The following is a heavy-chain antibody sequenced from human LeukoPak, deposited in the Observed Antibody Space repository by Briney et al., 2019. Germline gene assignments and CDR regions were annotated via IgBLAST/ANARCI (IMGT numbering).Heavy chain of an antibody. D-gene: IGHD3-22*01. CDR1: GFTFSSYE. CDR2: ISTGGSSI. CDR3: ARGMIVDI. Sequence: PGGSLRLSCVASGFTFSSYEMNWVRQAPGKGLEWVSYISTGGSSIYYADSVKGRFTISRDNAKNSLYLQMNSLRAEDTAVYYCARGMIVDIWGQGTLVTVSS. J-gene: IGHJ1*01. V-gene: IGHV3-48*03.